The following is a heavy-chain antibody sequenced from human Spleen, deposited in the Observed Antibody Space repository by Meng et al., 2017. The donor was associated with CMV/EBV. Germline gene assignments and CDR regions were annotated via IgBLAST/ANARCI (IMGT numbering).Heavy chain of an antibody. V-gene: IGHV3-74*01. J-gene: IGHJ4*02. CDR1: GFTLSSNG. D-gene: IGHD1-26*01. CDR2: INPDENET. Sequence: AASGFTLSSNGMHWVRQAPGKGLVWVSRINPDENETTYADSVKGRFTVSRDNARNTLYLQMNSLRAEDTAVYYCARVSSGSYCLDYWGQGTLVTVSS. CDR3: ARVSSGSYCLDY.